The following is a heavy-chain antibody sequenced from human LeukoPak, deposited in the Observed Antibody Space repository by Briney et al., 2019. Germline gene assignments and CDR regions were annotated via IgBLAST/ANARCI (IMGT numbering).Heavy chain of an antibody. CDR3: AARGGGDFDY. D-gene: IGHD3-16*01. CDR2: IYYSGST. Sequence: SGTLSLTCTVSGGSISSYYWSWIRQPPGKGLEWIGYIYYSGSTNYNPSLKSRVTISVDTSKNQFSLKLSSVTAADTAVYYCAARGGGDFDYWGQGTLVTVSS. CDR1: GGSISSYY. V-gene: IGHV4-59*01. J-gene: IGHJ4*02.